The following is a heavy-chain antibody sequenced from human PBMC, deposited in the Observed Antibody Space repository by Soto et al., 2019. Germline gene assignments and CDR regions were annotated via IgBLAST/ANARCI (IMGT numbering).Heavy chain of an antibody. D-gene: IGHD3-22*01. CDR3: AKIGEDSSGYPYYYYGMDV. Sequence: SLRLSCAASGFTFSSYGIHWVRQAPGKGLEWVAVISYDGSNKYYADSVKGRFTISRDNSKNTLYLQMNSLRAEDTAVYYCAKIGEDSSGYPYYYYGMDVWGQGTTVTVSS. V-gene: IGHV3-30*18. J-gene: IGHJ6*02. CDR1: GFTFSSYG. CDR2: ISYDGSNK.